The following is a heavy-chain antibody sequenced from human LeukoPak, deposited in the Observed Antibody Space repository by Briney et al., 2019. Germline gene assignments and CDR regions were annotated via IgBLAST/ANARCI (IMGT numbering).Heavy chain of an antibody. CDR3: TREGSSTSHWFDP. CDR1: GGSISSYY. D-gene: IGHD2-2*01. V-gene: IGHV4-59*01. CDR2: IYYSGST. J-gene: IGHJ5*02. Sequence: SETLSLTCTVSGGSISSYYWSWIRQPPVKVLEWIGYIYYSGSTNYNPSLKSRVTISVDTSKNQFSLKLSSVTAADTAVYYCTREGSSTSHWFDPWGQGTLVTVSS.